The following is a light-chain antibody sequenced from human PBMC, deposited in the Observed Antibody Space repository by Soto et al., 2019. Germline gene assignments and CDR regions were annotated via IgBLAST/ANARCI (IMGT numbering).Light chain of an antibody. CDR1: QSISSY. CDR2: AAS. V-gene: IGKV1-39*01. Sequence: DIQMTQSPSSLSTSVGDRVAITCRASQSISSYLNWYQQKPGKAPKLLIYAASSLQSGVPSRFSGSGSGTDFTLTISSLQPEDFATYYCQQSYDTPYTFGQGPKLEI. J-gene: IGKJ2*01. CDR3: QQSYDTPYT.